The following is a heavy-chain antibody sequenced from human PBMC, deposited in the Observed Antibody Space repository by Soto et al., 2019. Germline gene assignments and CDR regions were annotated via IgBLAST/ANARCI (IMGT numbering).Heavy chain of an antibody. D-gene: IGHD3-3*01. J-gene: IGHJ6*03. CDR3: ARGRSLEWLFPKYYYYMDV. V-gene: IGHV4-59*01. CDR2: IYYSGST. Sequence: SETLSLTCTVSGGSISSYYWSWIRQPPGKGLEWIGYIYYSGSTNYNPSLKSRVTISVDTSKNQFSLKLSSVTAADTAVYYCARGRSLEWLFPKYYYYMDVWGKGTTVTVSS. CDR1: GGSISSYY.